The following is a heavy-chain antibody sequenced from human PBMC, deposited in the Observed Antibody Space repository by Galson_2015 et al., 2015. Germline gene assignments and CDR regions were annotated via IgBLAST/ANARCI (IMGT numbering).Heavy chain of an antibody. D-gene: IGHD3-10*01. CDR3: ARAPLWFGADDAFDV. CDR1: GFTFSSYA. J-gene: IGHJ3*01. V-gene: IGHV3-30-3*01. Sequence: SLRLSCAASGFTFSSYAMHWVRQAPGKGLEWVAVLSYDGSNKYYADSVKGRFTISRDNSKNTLYLQMNSLRAEDTAVYYCARAPLWFGADDAFDVWGQGTMVTVSS. CDR2: LSYDGSNK.